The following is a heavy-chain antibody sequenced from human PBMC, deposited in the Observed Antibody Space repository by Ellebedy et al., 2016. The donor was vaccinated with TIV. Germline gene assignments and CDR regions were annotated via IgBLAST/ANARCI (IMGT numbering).Heavy chain of an antibody. V-gene: IGHV1-18*04. J-gene: IGHJ5*02. CDR3: ARVKWSSGKASWFDP. CDR2: ISTYTGET. D-gene: IGHD1-26*01. Sequence: ASVKVSCXASGYIFTSYGVTWVRQAPGQGLEWMGWISTYTGETKYAQRFQGRPTLTTDTSTTTAYMELRSLISDDTAVYYCARVKWSSGKASWFDPWGQGTLVTVSS. CDR1: GYIFTSYG.